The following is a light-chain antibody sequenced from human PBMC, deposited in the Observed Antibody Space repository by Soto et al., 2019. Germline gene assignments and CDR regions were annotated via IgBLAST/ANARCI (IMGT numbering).Light chain of an antibody. CDR1: SSDVGGHNH. J-gene: IGLJ3*02. Sequence: QSALTQPASVSGSPGQSITISCTGTSSDVGGHNHVSWYQQHPGKAPKLMIYEVSNRPSGVSIRFSGSKSGNTASLTISGLKAEDEADYHCSSYTTSRTWVFGGGTKLTVL. V-gene: IGLV2-14*01. CDR2: EVS. CDR3: SSYTTSRTWV.